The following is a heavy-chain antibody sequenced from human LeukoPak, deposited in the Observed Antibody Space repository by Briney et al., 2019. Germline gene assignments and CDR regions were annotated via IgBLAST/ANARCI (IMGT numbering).Heavy chain of an antibody. CDR1: AFIATSNY. CDR2: IYGGGNT. Sequence: GGSLRLSCSFSAFIATSNYMAWVRQSPGKGLQWISFIYGGGNTLYADSVRDRFSISRDNSKSTLYLQMSSLRVEDTAVYYCATVGRSGMAFVFWGQGTLVTVSS. D-gene: IGHD3/OR15-3a*01. J-gene: IGHJ4*02. V-gene: IGHV3-53*01. CDR3: ATVGRSGMAFVF.